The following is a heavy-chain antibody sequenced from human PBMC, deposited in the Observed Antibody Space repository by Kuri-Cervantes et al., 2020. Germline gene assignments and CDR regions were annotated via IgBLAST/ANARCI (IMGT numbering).Heavy chain of an antibody. Sequence: LSLTCAASGFTFSSYGMHWVRQAPGKGLEWVAVIWYDGSNKYYADSVKGRFTISRDNSKNTLYLQMNSLRAEDTAVYYCARESRDSGSSPALDYWGQGTLVTVSS. V-gene: IGHV3-33*01. CDR3: ARESRDSGSSPALDY. D-gene: IGHD1-26*01. J-gene: IGHJ4*02. CDR2: IWYDGSNK. CDR1: GFTFSSYG.